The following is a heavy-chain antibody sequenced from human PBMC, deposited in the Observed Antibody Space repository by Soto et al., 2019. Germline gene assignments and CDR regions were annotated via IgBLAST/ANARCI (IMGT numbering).Heavy chain of an antibody. Sequence: EVKLLESGGGLAQPGGSLRLSCAASGFTFSSYALNWVRQAPGKGLEWVSAISGSGDSTNHADSVKGRFTISRDNSRNTLYLQTNSLGAEDTAVYYCALDSSGYYFFDYWGQGTLVTVSS. CDR2: ISGSGDST. CDR1: GFTFSSYA. D-gene: IGHD3-22*01. CDR3: ALDSSGYYFFDY. J-gene: IGHJ4*02. V-gene: IGHV3-23*01.